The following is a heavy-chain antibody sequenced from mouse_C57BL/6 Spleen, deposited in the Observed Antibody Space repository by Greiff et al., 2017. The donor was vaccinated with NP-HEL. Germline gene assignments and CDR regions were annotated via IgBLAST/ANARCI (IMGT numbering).Heavy chain of an antibody. D-gene: IGHD2-2*01. V-gene: IGHV1-62-2*01. CDR2: FYPGSGSI. J-gene: IGHJ2*01. CDR3: ARHGNYGYDTGYFDY. CDR1: GYTFTEYT. Sequence: VKLVESGAELVKPGASVKLSCKASGYTFTEYTIHWVKQRSGQGLEWIGWFYPGSGSIKYNEKFKDKATLTADKSSSTVYMELSRLTSEDSAVYFCARHGNYGYDTGYFDYWGQGTTLTVSA.